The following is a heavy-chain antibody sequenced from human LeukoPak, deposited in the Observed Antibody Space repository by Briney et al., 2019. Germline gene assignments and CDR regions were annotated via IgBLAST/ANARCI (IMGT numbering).Heavy chain of an antibody. Sequence: SETLSLTCAVYGGSFSGYYCSWIRQPPGKGLEWIGEINHSGSTNYNPSLKSRVTISVDTSKNQFSLKLSSVTAADTAVYYCARGSPFYSGSYYTTTIYDHWGQGTMVTVSS. D-gene: IGHD1-26*01. CDR3: ARGSPFYSGSYYTTTIYDH. CDR1: GGSFSGYY. CDR2: INHSGST. V-gene: IGHV4-34*01. J-gene: IGHJ4*02.